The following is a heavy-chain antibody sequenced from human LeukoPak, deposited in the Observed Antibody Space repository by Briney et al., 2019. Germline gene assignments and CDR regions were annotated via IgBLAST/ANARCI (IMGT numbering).Heavy chain of an antibody. CDR3: AREGGYCSSTSCSPDY. J-gene: IGHJ4*02. CDR1: GGSISSGSYY. Sequence: PSETLSLTCTVSGGSISSGSYYWSWIRQPAGKGLEWIGRIYTSGSTNYNPSLKSRVTISVDTSKNQFSLKLSSVTAADTAVYYCAREGGYCSSTSCSPDYWGQGTLVTVSS. CDR2: IYTSGST. D-gene: IGHD2-2*01. V-gene: IGHV4-61*02.